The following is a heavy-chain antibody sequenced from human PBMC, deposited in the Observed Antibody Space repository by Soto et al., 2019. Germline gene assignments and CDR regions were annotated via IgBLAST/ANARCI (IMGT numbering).Heavy chain of an antibody. CDR2: ISSSSSYI. CDR3: ARAIFGEADY. D-gene: IGHD3-10*01. Sequence: GGSLRLACAASGFTFSSYSMNWVRQAPGKGLEWVSSISSSSSYIYYADSVKGRFTISRDNAKNSLYLQMNSLRAEDTAVYYCARAIFGEADYWGQGTLVTVSS. J-gene: IGHJ4*02. V-gene: IGHV3-21*01. CDR1: GFTFSSYS.